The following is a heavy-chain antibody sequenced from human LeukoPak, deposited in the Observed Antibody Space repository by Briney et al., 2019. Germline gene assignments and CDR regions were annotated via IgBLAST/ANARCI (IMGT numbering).Heavy chain of an antibody. CDR1: GFTFSDEY. J-gene: IGHJ4*02. Sequence: GALRLSCAASGFTFSDEYMSWIRQAPGKGLEWVSYISNSGSYTNYADSVKGRFTISRDNAKNSLYLQMKSLRAEDTAVYYCARSRGAGPGAYFDYWGQGTLITVSS. CDR3: ARSRGAGPGAYFDY. D-gene: IGHD6-19*01. CDR2: ISNSGSYT. V-gene: IGHV3-11*03.